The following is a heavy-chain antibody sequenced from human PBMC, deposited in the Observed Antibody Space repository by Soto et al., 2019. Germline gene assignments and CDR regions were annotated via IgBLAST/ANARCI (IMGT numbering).Heavy chain of an antibody. J-gene: IGHJ5*02. CDR2: INHSGST. CDR1: GGSISGYY. Sequence: SETLSLTCAVYGGSISGYYWSWIRQPPGKGLEWIGEINHSGSTNYNPPLKSRVTISVDTSKNQFSLKLSSVTAADTAVYYCARYRKTYYYDGFDPWGQGTLVTVSS. CDR3: ARYRKTYYYDGFDP. D-gene: IGHD3-22*01. V-gene: IGHV4-34*01.